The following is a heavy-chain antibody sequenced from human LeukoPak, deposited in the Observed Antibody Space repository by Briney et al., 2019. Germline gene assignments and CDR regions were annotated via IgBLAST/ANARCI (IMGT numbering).Heavy chain of an antibody. V-gene: IGHV4-59*01. J-gene: IGHJ5*02. CDR3: ARDPHYYDSSGYYYGYNWFDP. CDR1: GGSISSYY. Sequence: SETLSLTCTVSGGSISSYYWSWIRQPPGKGLEWIGYIYYSGSTNYNPSLKSRVTISVDTSKNQFSLKLSSVTAADTAVYYCARDPHYYDSSGYYYGYNWFDPWGQGTLVTVSS. CDR2: IYYSGST. D-gene: IGHD3-22*01.